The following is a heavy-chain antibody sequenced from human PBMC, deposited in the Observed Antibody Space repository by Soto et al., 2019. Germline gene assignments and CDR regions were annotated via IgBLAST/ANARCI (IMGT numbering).Heavy chain of an antibody. CDR1: GFTFSSYG. V-gene: IGHV3-30*18. CDR3: AKAPYYDILTGYSPYGMDV. CDR2: ISYDGSNK. J-gene: IGHJ6*02. D-gene: IGHD3-9*01. Sequence: LRLSCAASGFTFSSYGMHWVRQAPDKGLEWVAVISYDGSNKYYADSVKGRFTISRDNSKNTLYLQMNSLGAEDTAVYYCAKAPYYDILTGYSPYGMDVWGQGTTVTVSS.